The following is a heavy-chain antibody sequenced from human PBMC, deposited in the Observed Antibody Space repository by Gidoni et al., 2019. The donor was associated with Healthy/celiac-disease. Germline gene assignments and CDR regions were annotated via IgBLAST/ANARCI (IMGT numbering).Heavy chain of an antibody. CDR2: IYHGGST. D-gene: IGHD5-18*01. V-gene: IGHV4-4*02. CDR1: GGSISSSNW. Sequence: QVQLQESGPGLVKPSGNLALTGAVSGGSISSSNWWSWVRQPPGKGLEWIGEIYHGGSTNSNPSLKSRVTISVDKSKNQFSLKLSSVTAADTAVYYCARMDTAMVTRAFDIWGQGTMVTVSS. CDR3: ARMDTAMVTRAFDI. J-gene: IGHJ3*02.